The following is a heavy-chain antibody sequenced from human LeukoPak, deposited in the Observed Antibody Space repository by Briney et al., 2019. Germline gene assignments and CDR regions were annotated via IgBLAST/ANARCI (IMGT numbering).Heavy chain of an antibody. CDR3: ARSWVETSFFDF. J-gene: IGHJ4*02. V-gene: IGHV4-31*03. CDR2: IHYGGFT. CDR1: GDSINSGGHY. Sequence: PSETLSLTCTVSGDSINSGGHYRIWIRQHPGKGLEWIGHIHYGGFTDYNPSLKTRCVISVDPSKNVFSLDLTCVTAACTAVSFCARSWVETSFFDFWGQGVQVIVSS. D-gene: IGHD2-21*02.